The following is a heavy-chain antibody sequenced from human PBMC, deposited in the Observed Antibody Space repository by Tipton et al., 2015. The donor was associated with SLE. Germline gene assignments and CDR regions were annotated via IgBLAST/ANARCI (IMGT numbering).Heavy chain of an antibody. J-gene: IGHJ2*01. V-gene: IGHV4-59*11. CDR2: ISYTGNT. Sequence: TLSLTCTVSGASISTPYWSWIRQPPGKGLEWIGYISYTGNTNFNPSLKSRVTMSVATSKTQFSLRLTPVTAADTAMYYCARDSAVNFWYFDLWGRGTLVTGSS. CDR1: GASISTPY. CDR3: ARDSAVNFWYFDL.